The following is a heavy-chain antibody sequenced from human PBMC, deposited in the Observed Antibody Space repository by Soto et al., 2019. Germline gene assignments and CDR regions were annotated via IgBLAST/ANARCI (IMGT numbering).Heavy chain of an antibody. V-gene: IGHV3-7*05. CDR3: ARALSSTQFSWFGP. D-gene: IGHD2-15*01. CDR1: GFLFSNDW. CDR2: IKQDGSDT. J-gene: IGHJ5*02. Sequence: PGGSLRLSCAASGFLFSNDWMSWVRQAPGKGLEWVANIKQDGSDTYYVDSVKGRFTVSRDNAKSLLFLQMHSLRGEDTAMYYCARALSSTQFSWFGPWGQGTLVTVSS.